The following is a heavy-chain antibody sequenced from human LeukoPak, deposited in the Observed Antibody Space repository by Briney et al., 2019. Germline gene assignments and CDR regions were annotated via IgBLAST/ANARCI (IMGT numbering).Heavy chain of an antibody. CDR2: IKQDGSEK. V-gene: IGHV3-7*01. CDR3: ARDPTDYGGNSMGSY. J-gene: IGHJ4*02. D-gene: IGHD4-23*01. Sequence: PGGSLRLSCAASGFAFSTYWMTWVRQAPGKGLEWVANIKQDGSEKYYVDSVKGRFSISRDNAQNSLYLQMNSLRDEDTAVYYCARDPTDYGGNSMGSYWGQGTLVTVSS. CDR1: GFAFSTYW.